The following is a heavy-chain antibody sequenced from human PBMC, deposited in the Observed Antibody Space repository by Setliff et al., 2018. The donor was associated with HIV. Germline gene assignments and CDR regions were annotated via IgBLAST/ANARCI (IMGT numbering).Heavy chain of an antibody. CDR1: SGSVSSASYH. Sequence: SETLSLTCTVSSGSVSSASYHWSWIRQPAGKGLEWIGRIYASGTTNYSPSLRSRVTMSLDTSKNQFSLKLNSVTAADTAVYYCARERFSATGTYDYWFFDLWGRGALVTVS. V-gene: IGHV4-61*02. CDR3: ARERFSATGTYDYWFFDL. J-gene: IGHJ2*01. D-gene: IGHD3-9*01. CDR2: IYASGTT.